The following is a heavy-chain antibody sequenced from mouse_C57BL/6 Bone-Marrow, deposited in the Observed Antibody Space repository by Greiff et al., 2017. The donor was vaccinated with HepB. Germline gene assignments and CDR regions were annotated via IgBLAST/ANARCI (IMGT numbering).Heavy chain of an antibody. CDR2: ISSGSSTI. CDR1: GFTFSDYG. J-gene: IGHJ4*01. Sequence: DVKLQESGGGLVKPGGSLKLSCAASGFTFSDYGMHWVRQAPEKGLEWVAYISSGSSTIYYADTVKGRFTISRDNAKNTLFLQMTSLRSEDTAMYYCARNLGRAMDYWGQGTSVTVSS. CDR3: ARNLGRAMDY. D-gene: IGHD4-1*01. V-gene: IGHV5-17*01.